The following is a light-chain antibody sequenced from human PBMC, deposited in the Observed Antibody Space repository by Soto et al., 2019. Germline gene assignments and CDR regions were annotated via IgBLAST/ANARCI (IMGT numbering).Light chain of an antibody. CDR1: QSISSW. J-gene: IGKJ2*01. CDR2: DAS. V-gene: IGKV1-5*01. CDR3: QQYTSYPYT. Sequence: DIQMTQSPSTLSASVGDRVTISCRASQSISSWLAWYQQKPGKAPKLLIYDASSLESGVPSRFSGSGSGTEFTLTISSLQPDDFATYYCQQYTSYPYTFGQGTNLEIK.